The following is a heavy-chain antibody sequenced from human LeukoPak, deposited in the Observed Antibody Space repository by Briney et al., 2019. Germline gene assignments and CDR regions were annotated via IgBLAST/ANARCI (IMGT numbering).Heavy chain of an antibody. CDR2: ISSSSSYI. CDR3: ARSDEYYYYYYYMDV. J-gene: IGHJ6*03. Sequence: GGSLRLSCAASGFTFSSYSMNWVRQAPGKGLEWVSSISSSSSYIYYADSVKGRFTISRDNAKNSLYLQTNSLRAEDTAVYYCARSDEYYYYYYYMDVWGKGTTVTVSS. CDR1: GFTFSSYS. V-gene: IGHV3-21*01.